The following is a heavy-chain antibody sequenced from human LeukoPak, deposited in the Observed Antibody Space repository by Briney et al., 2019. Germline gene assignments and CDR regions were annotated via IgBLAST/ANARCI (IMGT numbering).Heavy chain of an antibody. CDR1: GDSVSSNSAA. D-gene: IGHD2-2*01. V-gene: IGHV6-1*01. Sequence: SQTLSLTCAISGDSVSSNSAAWNWIRQSPSRGLEWLGRTYYRSKLYNDYAVSVKSRITINPDTSKNQFSLQLNSVTPEDTAVYYCASSSTSARIYYYGMDVWGQGTTVTVSS. J-gene: IGHJ6*02. CDR2: TYYRSKLYN. CDR3: ASSSTSARIYYYGMDV.